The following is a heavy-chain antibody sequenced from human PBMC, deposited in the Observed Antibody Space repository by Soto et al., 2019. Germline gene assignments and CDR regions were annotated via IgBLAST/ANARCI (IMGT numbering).Heavy chain of an antibody. CDR1: GGSISSGGYY. D-gene: IGHD2-2*01. V-gene: IGHV4-31*03. J-gene: IGHJ5*02. CDR2: IYYSGST. CDR3: ARTQRTLGYCSSTSCPGLNWFDP. Sequence: SETLSLTCTVSGGSISSGGYYWSWIRQHPGKGLEWIGYIYYSGSTYYNPSLKSRVTTSVDTSKNQFSLKLSSVTAADTAVYYCARTQRTLGYCSSTSCPGLNWFDPWGQGTLVTVSS.